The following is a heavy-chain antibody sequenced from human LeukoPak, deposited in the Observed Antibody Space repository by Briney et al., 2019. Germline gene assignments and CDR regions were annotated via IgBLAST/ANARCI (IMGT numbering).Heavy chain of an antibody. CDR1: GFTFSSYG. V-gene: IGHV3-30*18. D-gene: IGHD3-10*01. Sequence: PGRSLRLSCAASGFTFSSYGMHWVRQAPGKGLEWVAVISYDGSNKYYADSVKGRFTISRDNSKNTLYLQMNSLRAEDTAVYYCAKASLLLWFGDTWPDAFDIWGQGTMVTVSS. CDR3: AKASLLLWFGDTWPDAFDI. J-gene: IGHJ3*02. CDR2: ISYDGSNK.